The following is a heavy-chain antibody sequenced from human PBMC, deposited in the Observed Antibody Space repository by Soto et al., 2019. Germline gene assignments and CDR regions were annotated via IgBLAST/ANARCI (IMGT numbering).Heavy chain of an antibody. D-gene: IGHD6-6*01. CDR1: GFTFSSYG. Sequence: QVQLVESGGGVVQPGRSLRLSCAASGFTFSSYGMHWVRQAPGKGLEWVAVIWYDGSNKYYADSVKGRFTISRDNSKNTLYLQMNSLRAEDTAVYYCATSSRSSSSPRAGLGYYYGMDVWGQGTTVTVSS. CDR3: ATSSRSSSSPRAGLGYYYGMDV. V-gene: IGHV3-33*01. J-gene: IGHJ6*02. CDR2: IWYDGSNK.